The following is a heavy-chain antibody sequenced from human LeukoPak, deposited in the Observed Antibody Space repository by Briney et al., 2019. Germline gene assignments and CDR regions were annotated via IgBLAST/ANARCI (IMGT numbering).Heavy chain of an antibody. CDR1: GGSFSGYY. V-gene: IGHV4-34*01. CDR2: INHSGST. D-gene: IGHD4-11*01. Sequence: SETLSLTCGVYGGSFSGYYWHWIRQPPGKGLEYVGEINHSGSTKYYPSLKRGVTISKDTSKNQLSLMLSSATAADTAVYYCAGGPLTTLELFYYWGQGTLLTVSS. J-gene: IGHJ4*02. CDR3: AGGPLTTLELFYY.